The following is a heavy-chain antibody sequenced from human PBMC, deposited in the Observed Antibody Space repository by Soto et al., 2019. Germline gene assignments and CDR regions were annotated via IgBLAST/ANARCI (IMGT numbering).Heavy chain of an antibody. Sequence: GGSLRLSCAASGFTFNNYAMNWVRHAPGKGLEWVSAISGVDGYSSYTDSVKGRFTISRDDTDNTLYLQMNSLRVEDTAVYFCARDRSYSNYYYYYYALDVWGQGTTVTVSS. D-gene: IGHD4-4*01. J-gene: IGHJ6*02. CDR2: ISGVDGYS. CDR3: ARDRSYSNYYYYYYALDV. CDR1: GFTFNNYA. V-gene: IGHV3-23*01.